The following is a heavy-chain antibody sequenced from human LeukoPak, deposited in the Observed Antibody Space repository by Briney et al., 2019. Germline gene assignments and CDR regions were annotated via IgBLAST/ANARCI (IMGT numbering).Heavy chain of an antibody. CDR2: IYPGDSDT. CDR3: ARLSRRWLQFAFDY. Sequence: GESLKISCKGSGYSFTSSCIGWVRQMPGKGLEWMGIIYPGDSDTRYSPSFQGQVTISADKSISTPYLQWSSLKASDTAIYYCARLSRRWLQFAFDYWGQGILVTVSS. V-gene: IGHV5-51*01. CDR1: GYSFTSSC. J-gene: IGHJ4*02. D-gene: IGHD5-24*01.